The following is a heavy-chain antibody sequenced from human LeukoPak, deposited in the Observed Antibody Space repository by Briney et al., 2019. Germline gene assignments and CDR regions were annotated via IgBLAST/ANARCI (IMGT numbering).Heavy chain of an antibody. J-gene: IGHJ6*03. CDR1: GYTFTSYY. V-gene: IGHV1-46*01. D-gene: IGHD4-17*01. Sequence: ASVKVSCKASGYTFTSYYMHWVRQAPGQGLEWMGIINPSGGSTSYAQKFQGRVTMTRDTSTSTVYMKLSSLRSEDTAVYYCARLTRIDYGDFSYYYYYMDVWAKGTTVTISS. CDR3: ARLTRIDYGDFSYYYYYMDV. CDR2: INPSGGST.